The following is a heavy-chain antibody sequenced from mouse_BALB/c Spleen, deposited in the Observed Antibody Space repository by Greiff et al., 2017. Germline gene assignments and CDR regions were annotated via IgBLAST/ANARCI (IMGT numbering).Heavy chain of an antibody. Sequence: EVQLVESGGGLVQPGGSRKLSCAASGFTFSSFGMHWVRQAPEKGLEWVAYISSGSSTIYYADTVKGRFTISRDNPKNTQFLQMTSLRSEDTAMYYCARSKGMVTTAYWGQGTLVTVSA. CDR3: ARSKGMVTTAY. CDR1: GFTFSSFG. CDR2: ISSGSSTI. J-gene: IGHJ3*01. V-gene: IGHV5-17*02. D-gene: IGHD2-10*02.